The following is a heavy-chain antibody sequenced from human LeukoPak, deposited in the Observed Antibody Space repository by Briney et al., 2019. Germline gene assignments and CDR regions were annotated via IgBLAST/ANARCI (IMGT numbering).Heavy chain of an antibody. CDR3: ARDKKGYSYGEFDY. Sequence: KPGGSLRLSCAASGFTFSSYSMNWVRQAPGKGLEWVSSISSSSSYIYYADSVKGRFTISRDNAKNSLYLQMNSLRAEDTAVYYCARDKKGYSYGEFDYWGQGTLVTVSS. J-gene: IGHJ4*02. D-gene: IGHD5-18*01. V-gene: IGHV3-21*01. CDR2: ISSSSSYI. CDR1: GFTFSSYS.